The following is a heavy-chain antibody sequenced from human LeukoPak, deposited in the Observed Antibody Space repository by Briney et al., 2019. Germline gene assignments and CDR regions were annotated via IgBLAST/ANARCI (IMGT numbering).Heavy chain of an antibody. J-gene: IGHJ4*02. CDR3: ARGLLWFGELFDY. CDR1: GGSISSSNW. CDR2: VFSSGTT. V-gene: IGHV4-4*02. D-gene: IGHD3-10*01. Sequence: SETLSLTCAVSGGSISSSNWWSWVRQPPGKGLEWIGYVFSSGTTNYNPSLKGRVTLLVDTSKNQFSLKLSSVTAADTAVYYCARGLLWFGELFDYWGQGTLVTVSS.